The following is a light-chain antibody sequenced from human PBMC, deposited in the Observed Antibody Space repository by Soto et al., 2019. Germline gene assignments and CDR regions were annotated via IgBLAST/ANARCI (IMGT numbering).Light chain of an antibody. Sequence: QTVVTQEPSFSVSPGGTVTLTCGLSSGSVSTNYYPSWYQQTPGQPPRTLIYNTDTRSSGVPDRFSGSILGNKAALTITGAQANDESDYYCVLYMGGGIRVFGGGTKVTVL. V-gene: IGLV8-61*01. CDR1: SGSVSTNYY. J-gene: IGLJ3*02. CDR2: NTD. CDR3: VLYMGGGIRV.